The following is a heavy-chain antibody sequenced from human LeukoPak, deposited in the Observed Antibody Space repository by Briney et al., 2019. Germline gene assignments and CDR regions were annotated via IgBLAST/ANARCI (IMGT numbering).Heavy chain of an antibody. D-gene: IGHD3-10*01. J-gene: IGHJ4*02. V-gene: IGHV3-23*01. CDR1: GFTFSSYS. CDR2: ISDSGGST. CDR3: AKGMFYYGSGSSDY. Sequence: GGSLRLSCAASGFTFSSYSMGWVRQAPGKGLEWVSIISDSGGSTHYADSVKGRFTISRDNSKNTLYLQMNSLRAEDTAPYYCAKGMFYYGSGSSDYWGQGTLVTVSS.